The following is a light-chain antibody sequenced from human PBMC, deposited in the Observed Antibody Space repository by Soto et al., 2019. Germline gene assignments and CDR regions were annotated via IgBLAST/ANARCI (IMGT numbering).Light chain of an antibody. CDR1: QTIINY. V-gene: IGKV1-39*01. Sequence: DIQMTQSPSTLSASLGDRVTITWGASQTIINYLNWYQHKPGTAPKLLIYAASSLQSGVPSRFSGSGSGTDFNLTISSLQTEDFATYYCQQSYSIPPTFGQGTKVDIK. J-gene: IGKJ1*01. CDR2: AAS. CDR3: QQSYSIPPT.